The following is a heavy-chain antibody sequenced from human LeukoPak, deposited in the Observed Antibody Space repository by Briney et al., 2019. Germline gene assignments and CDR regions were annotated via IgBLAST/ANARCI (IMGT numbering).Heavy chain of an antibody. Sequence: GGSLKLSCAASGFTFSGSGIHWVRQASGKGLEWVGRIRSKANNYVTAYAASVKGRFTISRNDSKNTAYLQMNSLKTEDSAVYYCTTVQSYYYDSSGYYIIDYWGQGTLVTVSS. V-gene: IGHV3-73*01. J-gene: IGHJ4*02. CDR3: TTVQSYYYDSSGYYIIDY. CDR1: GFTFSGSG. D-gene: IGHD3-22*01. CDR2: IRSKANNYVT.